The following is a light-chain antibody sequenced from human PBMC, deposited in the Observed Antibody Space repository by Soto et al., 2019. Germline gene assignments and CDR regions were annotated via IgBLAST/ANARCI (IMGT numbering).Light chain of an antibody. CDR2: GAS. CDR3: QQYGGTPPIT. V-gene: IGKV3-20*01. Sequence: EIVMTQSPATLSVSPGERATLSCRASQSVSSNLAWYQQKPGRAPRLLIYGASSRATGIPDRFSGSGSGTDFTLTISRLEPEDFAVYYCQQYGGTPPITFGQGTRLEIK. CDR1: QSVSSN. J-gene: IGKJ5*01.